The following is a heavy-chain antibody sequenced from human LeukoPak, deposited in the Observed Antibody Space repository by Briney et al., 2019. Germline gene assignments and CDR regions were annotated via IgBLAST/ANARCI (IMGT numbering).Heavy chain of an antibody. V-gene: IGHV3-15*01. J-gene: IGHJ4*02. Sequence: GGSLRLSCEASGLSFSNAWMSWVRQAPGKGLEWVGRITSETDGGTTDYAAPVRGRFIISRDDSKNTLYLLMNNLKTEDTAFYHCTALYQLDYWGQGNLLTVSS. CDR3: TALYQLDY. CDR2: ITSETDGGTT. D-gene: IGHD2-2*01. CDR1: GLSFSNAW.